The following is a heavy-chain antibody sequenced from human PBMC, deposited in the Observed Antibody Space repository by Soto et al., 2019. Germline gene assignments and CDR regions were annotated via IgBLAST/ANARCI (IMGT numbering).Heavy chain of an antibody. J-gene: IGHJ4*02. D-gene: IGHD4-17*01. CDR3: ATDVGGYIYGLARH. CDR1: GGSITPYY. Sequence: PSETLSLTSPISGGSITPYYWSWIRQPPGKGLEWVGYIYYSGSTSYNPSLKSRVTISLETSTSTAYMELSSLRPEDTAVYYCATDVGGYIYGLARHWGPGTLVTVSS. CDR2: IYYSGST. V-gene: IGHV4-59*12.